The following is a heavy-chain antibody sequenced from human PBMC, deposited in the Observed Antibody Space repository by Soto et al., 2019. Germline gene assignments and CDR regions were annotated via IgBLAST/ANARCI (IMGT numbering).Heavy chain of an antibody. Sequence: SLRLSCVASGFTFTTSAMSWVRQSPGKGLEWVSSVSGSGDNTHYADSAKGRFTISRDNPKNTLYLQMNNLRADDTATYYCAKSRGVPAPHPFDYWGQGILVTVSS. CDR2: VSGSGDNT. CDR3: AKSRGVPAPHPFDY. CDR1: GFTFTTSA. D-gene: IGHD2-2*01. J-gene: IGHJ4*02. V-gene: IGHV3-23*01.